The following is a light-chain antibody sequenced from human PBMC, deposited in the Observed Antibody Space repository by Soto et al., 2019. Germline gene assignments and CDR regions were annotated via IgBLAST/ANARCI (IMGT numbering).Light chain of an antibody. J-gene: IGLJ1*01. V-gene: IGLV2-8*01. CDR2: EVS. Sequence: QSALTQPPSASGSPGQSVTISCTGTSRDVGGYHYVSWYQQHPGKAPKLMIYEVSKRPSGVPDRFSGSKSGNTASLTVSGLQAEDEADYYCSSYAGSSYVFGTGTKVTVL. CDR3: SSYAGSSYV. CDR1: SRDVGGYHY.